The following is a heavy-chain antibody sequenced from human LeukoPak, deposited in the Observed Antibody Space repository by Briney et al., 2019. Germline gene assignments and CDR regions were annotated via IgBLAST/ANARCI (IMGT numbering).Heavy chain of an antibody. D-gene: IGHD3-10*01. CDR3: AKGQLLWFGELSYFDY. CDR2: ISGSGGST. V-gene: IGHV3-23*01. Sequence: SGGSLRLSCAASGFTFSSYAMSWVRQAPGKGLEWVSAISGSGGSTYYADSVKGRFTISRDNSKNTLYLQMNSLRAEDTAVYYCAKGQLLWFGELSYFDYWGQGTLVTVSS. J-gene: IGHJ4*02. CDR1: GFTFSSYA.